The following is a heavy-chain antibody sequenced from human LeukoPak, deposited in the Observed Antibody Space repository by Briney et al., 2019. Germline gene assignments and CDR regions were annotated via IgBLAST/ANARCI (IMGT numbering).Heavy chain of an antibody. CDR2: ISSSSSYI. V-gene: IGHV3-21*01. Sequence: GGSLRLSCAASGFTFSTYSMNWVRQAPGKGLEWVSSISSSSSYIYYADSVKGRFTISRDNAKDSLFLQMNSLRAEDTAVYYCARDRSLAAAGTSSSMDVWGKGTTVTVSS. CDR1: GFTFSTYS. J-gene: IGHJ6*03. CDR3: ARDRSLAAAGTSSSMDV. D-gene: IGHD6-13*01.